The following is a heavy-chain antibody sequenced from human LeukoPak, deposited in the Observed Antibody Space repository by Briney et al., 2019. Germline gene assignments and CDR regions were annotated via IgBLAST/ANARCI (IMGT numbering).Heavy chain of an antibody. CDR2: ISAYNGNT. V-gene: IGHV1-18*01. J-gene: IGHJ5*02. CDR1: GYTFTSYG. Sequence: ASVKVSCKASGYTFTSYGISWVRQAPGQGLEWMGGISAYNGNTNYAQKLQGRVTMTTDPSTSTAYMELRSLRSDDTAVYYCARDLGLYYGSGSYYEFWFDPWGQGTLVTVSS. D-gene: IGHD3-10*01. CDR3: ARDLGLYYGSGSYYEFWFDP.